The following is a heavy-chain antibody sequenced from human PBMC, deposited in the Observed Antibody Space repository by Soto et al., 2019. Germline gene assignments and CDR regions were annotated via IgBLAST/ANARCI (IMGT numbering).Heavy chain of an antibody. D-gene: IGHD2-15*01. V-gene: IGHV4-4*07. Sequence: SETLSLTCTVSGGSISSYYWSWIRQPAGKGLEWIGRIYTSGSTNYNPSLKSRVTMSVDASKNQFSLKLSSVTAADTAVYYCARAGKTKGYCSGGSCYTGGQNNWFDPWGQGTLVTVSS. CDR2: IYTSGST. CDR3: ARAGKTKGYCSGGSCYTGGQNNWFDP. J-gene: IGHJ5*02. CDR1: GGSISSYY.